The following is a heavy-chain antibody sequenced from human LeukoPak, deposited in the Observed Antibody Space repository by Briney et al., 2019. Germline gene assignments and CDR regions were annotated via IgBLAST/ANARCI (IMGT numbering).Heavy chain of an antibody. Sequence: SETLSLTCIVSGDSISSDYWSWIRQSPGKGLEWIGYINYSGSSEYNPSLKSRVTISVDRSKNQVSLKRRSVTAADTAVYYCARLDCISDTCYNYWALGALVTVSS. D-gene: IGHD2-21*01. J-gene: IGHJ4*02. CDR1: GDSISSDY. CDR2: INYSGSS. V-gene: IGHV4-59*08. CDR3: ARLDCISDTCYNY.